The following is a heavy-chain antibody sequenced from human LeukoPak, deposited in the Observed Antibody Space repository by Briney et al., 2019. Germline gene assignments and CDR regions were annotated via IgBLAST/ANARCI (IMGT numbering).Heavy chain of an antibody. CDR3: ARGPFTWARYFDL. CDR2: INHSGST. J-gene: IGHJ2*01. D-gene: IGHD7-27*01. V-gene: IGHV4-34*01. Sequence: PSETLSLTCAVYGGSFSGYYWSWIRQPPGKGQEWIGEINHSGSTNYNPSLKSRVTISVDTSKHQFSLKLSSVTAADTAVYYCARGPFTWARYFDLWGRGTLVTVSS. CDR1: GGSFSGYY.